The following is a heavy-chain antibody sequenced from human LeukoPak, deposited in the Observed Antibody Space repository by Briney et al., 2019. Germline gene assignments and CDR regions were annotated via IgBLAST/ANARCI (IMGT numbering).Heavy chain of an antibody. CDR3: ARDGGYHSSGPFDY. CDR2: IWYDGSDE. V-gene: IGHV3-33*01. CDR1: GFTFSSHG. D-gene: IGHD3-22*01. Sequence: GGSLRLSCAASGFTFSSHGMHWVRQAPGKGLEWVSIIWYDGSDEYYADSVKGRFTISRDNSKNTLYLQMNSLRAEDTAVYYCARDGGYHSSGPFDYWGQGTLVPVSS. J-gene: IGHJ4*02.